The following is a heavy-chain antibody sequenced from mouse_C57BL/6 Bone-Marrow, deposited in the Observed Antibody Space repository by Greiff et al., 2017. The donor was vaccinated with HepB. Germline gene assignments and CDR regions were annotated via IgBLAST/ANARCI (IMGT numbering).Heavy chain of an antibody. CDR3: VREGVYYGSSSYAMDY. CDR1: GFSFNTYA. V-gene: IGHV10-1*01. J-gene: IGHJ4*01. D-gene: IGHD1-1*01. CDR2: IRSKSNNYAT. Sequence: EVMLVESGGGLVQPKGSLKLSCAASGFSFNTYAMNWVRQAPGKGLEWVARIRSKSNNYATYYADSVKDRFTISRDDSESMLYLQMNNLKTEDTAMYYCVREGVYYGSSSYAMDYWGQGTSVTVSS.